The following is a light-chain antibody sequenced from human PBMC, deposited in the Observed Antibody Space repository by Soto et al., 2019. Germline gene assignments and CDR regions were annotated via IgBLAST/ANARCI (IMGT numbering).Light chain of an antibody. CDR3: QQYDTSPTT. J-gene: IGKJ1*01. Sequence: EIVLTQSPGTLSLSPGERATLSCWASQNFNSSHLAWYQQKPGQPPRLLIFAASSRATGIPDRFSGSGSGSDFTLTISRLEHEDFAVYFCQQYDTSPTTFGQGTKVDIK. CDR2: AAS. CDR1: QNFNSSH. V-gene: IGKV3-20*01.